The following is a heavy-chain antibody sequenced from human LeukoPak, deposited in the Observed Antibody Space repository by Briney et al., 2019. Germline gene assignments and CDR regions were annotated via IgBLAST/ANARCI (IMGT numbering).Heavy chain of an antibody. CDR2: IYYSGST. D-gene: IGHD6-19*01. V-gene: IGHV4-4*02. CDR1: GDSITSYAW. Sequence: SGTLSLTCSVSGDSITSYAWWSWVRQPPGKGLEWIGSIYYSGSTYYNPSLKSRVTISVDTSKNQFSLKLSSVTAADTAVYYCARIRYSSGWYLYYFDYWGQGTLVTVSS. CDR3: ARIRYSSGWYLYYFDY. J-gene: IGHJ4*02.